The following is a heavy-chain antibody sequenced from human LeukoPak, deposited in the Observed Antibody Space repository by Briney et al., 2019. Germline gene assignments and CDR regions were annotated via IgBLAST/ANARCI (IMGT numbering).Heavy chain of an antibody. V-gene: IGHV1-69*01. CDR1: GGTFSSYA. J-gene: IGHJ4*02. CDR2: IVPILGTA. D-gene: IGHD5-18*01. Sequence: SVKVSCKASGGTFSSYAISWVRQAPGQGLEWMGGIVPILGTANYAQKFQGRVTITADDSTGTAYMELTSLRSADTAVYYCARSQGYSYGSSYWGQGTLVNVSS. CDR3: ARSQGYSYGSSY.